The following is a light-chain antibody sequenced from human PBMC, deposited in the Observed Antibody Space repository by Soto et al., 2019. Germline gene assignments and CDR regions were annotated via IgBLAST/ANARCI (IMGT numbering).Light chain of an antibody. CDR2: APS. V-gene: IGKV1-5*01. Sequence: DIQMTQSPSTLSASVGDRVTITCRASQSISSWLAWYQQKPGEAPKLLIYAPSNFQSGVPSRFSGSGSGTHFTLTISSLQPEDFATYYCQQLHGYPITFGQGTRLEIK. CDR3: QQLHGYPIT. J-gene: IGKJ5*01. CDR1: QSISSW.